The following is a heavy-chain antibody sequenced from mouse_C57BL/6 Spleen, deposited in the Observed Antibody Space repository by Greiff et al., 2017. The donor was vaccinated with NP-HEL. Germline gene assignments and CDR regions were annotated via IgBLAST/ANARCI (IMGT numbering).Heavy chain of an antibody. CDR3: TVPIYYYGSSYVDY. CDR1: GFTFSNYW. J-gene: IGHJ2*01. Sequence: EVKLMESGGGLVQPGGSMKLSCVASGFTFSNYWMNWVRQSPEKGLEWVAQIRLKSDNYATHYAESVKGRFTISRDDSKSSVYLQMNNLRAEDTGIYYCTVPIYYYGSSYVDYWGQGTTLTVSS. CDR2: IRLKSDNYAT. V-gene: IGHV6-3*01. D-gene: IGHD1-1*01.